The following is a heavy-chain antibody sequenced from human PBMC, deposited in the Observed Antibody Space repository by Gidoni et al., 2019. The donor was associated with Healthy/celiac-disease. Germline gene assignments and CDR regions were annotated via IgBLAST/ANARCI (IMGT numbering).Heavy chain of an antibody. CDR1: GFTFSSSG. CDR2: ISYDGSNK. V-gene: IGHV3-30*18. J-gene: IGHJ4*02. Sequence: QVQLVESGGGVVQPGRSLRLSCAASGFTFSSSGMHWFRQAPGKGLEWVAVISYDGSNKYYADSVKGRFNISRDNSKNTLYLQMNSLRAEDTAVYYCAKGQNYDILTGYSGLDYWGQGTLVTVSS. CDR3: AKGQNYDILTGYSGLDY. D-gene: IGHD3-9*01.